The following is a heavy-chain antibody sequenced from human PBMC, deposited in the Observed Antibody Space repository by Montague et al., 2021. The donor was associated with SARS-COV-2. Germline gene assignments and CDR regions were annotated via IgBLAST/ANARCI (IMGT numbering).Heavy chain of an antibody. CDR3: ARGLGYTSMFRFFDY. CDR1: GGSVSGYY. Sequence: SETLSLTCAISGGSVSGYYWAWIRQPPGKGLDWIGYMYNTGTYNYNPSLQSRVSISLDTSKNHFSLNLTSVAAADTGVYYCARGLGYTSMFRFFDYWGHGAQVTVSS. CDR2: MYNTGTY. J-gene: IGHJ4*01. D-gene: IGHD2-2*02. V-gene: IGHV4-59*02.